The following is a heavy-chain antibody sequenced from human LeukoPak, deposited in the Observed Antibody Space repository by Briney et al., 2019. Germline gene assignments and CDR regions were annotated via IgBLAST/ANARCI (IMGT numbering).Heavy chain of an antibody. D-gene: IGHD6-13*01. CDR1: GGSISSSSYY. CDR3: ARRLSSSWNDAFDI. V-gene: IGHV4-39*01. Sequence: SETLSLTCTVSGGSISSSSYYWGWIRQPPGKGLEWTGSIYYSGSTYYNPSLKSRVTISVDTSKNQFSLKLSSVTAADTAVYYCARRLSSSWNDAFDIWGQGTMVTVSS. J-gene: IGHJ3*02. CDR2: IYYSGST.